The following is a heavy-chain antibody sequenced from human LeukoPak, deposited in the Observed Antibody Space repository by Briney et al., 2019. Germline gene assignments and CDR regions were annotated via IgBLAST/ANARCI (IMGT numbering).Heavy chain of an antibody. CDR2: MSPNNGNT. CDR1: GYTFTNYD. J-gene: IGHJ4*02. D-gene: IGHD7-27*01. Sequence: ASVKVSCETSGYTFTNYDINWVRQATGQGLEWMGWMSPNNGNTGYAQKFQGRVIMTRDTSINTAYMELSSLRSEDTAVYYCASNPPRTGDFNYWGQGALVTVSS. CDR3: ASNPPRTGDFNY. V-gene: IGHV1-8*01.